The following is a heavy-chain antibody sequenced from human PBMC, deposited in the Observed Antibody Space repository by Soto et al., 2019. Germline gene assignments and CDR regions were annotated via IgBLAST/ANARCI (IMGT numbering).Heavy chain of an antibody. V-gene: IGHV1-2*04. Sequence: ASVKVSCKASGYTFTGYYMHWVRQAPGQGLEWMGWINPNSGGTNYAQKFQGWVTMTRDTSISTAYMELSRLRSDDTAVYYCARGRTVFTMTVGSAFDIWGQGTMVTVSS. J-gene: IGHJ3*02. CDR2: INPNSGGT. D-gene: IGHD3-22*01. CDR1: GYTFTGYY. CDR3: ARGRTVFTMTVGSAFDI.